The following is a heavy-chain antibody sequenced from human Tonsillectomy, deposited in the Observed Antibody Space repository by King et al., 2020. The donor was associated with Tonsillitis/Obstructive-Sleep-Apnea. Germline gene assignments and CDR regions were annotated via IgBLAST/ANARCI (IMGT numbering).Heavy chain of an antibody. CDR3: ARDPEGSSSYTYYYYYMDV. J-gene: IGHJ6*03. Sequence: VQLVESGGGVVQPGRSLRLSCAASGFTFSSYAMHWVRQAPGKGLEWVAVISYDGSNKYYADSVKCRFTISRDNSKNTLYLQMNSLRAEDTAVYYCARDPEGSSSYTYYYYYMDVWGKGTTVTVSS. D-gene: IGHD6-6*01. CDR2: ISYDGSNK. CDR1: GFTFSSYA. V-gene: IGHV3-30*04.